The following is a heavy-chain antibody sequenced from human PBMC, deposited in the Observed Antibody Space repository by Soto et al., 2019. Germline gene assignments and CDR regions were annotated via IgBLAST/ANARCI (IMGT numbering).Heavy chain of an antibody. CDR1: GGSISSYY. CDR2: IYYSGST. J-gene: IGHJ4*02. CDR3: ARGWLQLPYLDY. V-gene: IGHV4-59*01. Sequence: QVQLQESGPGLVKPSETLCLTCTVSGGSISSYYWSWIRQPPGKGLEWIGYIYYSGSTNYNPSLKSRVTISVDTSKNQFSLKLSSVTAADTAVYYCARGWLQLPYLDYWGQGTLVTVSS. D-gene: IGHD1-1*01.